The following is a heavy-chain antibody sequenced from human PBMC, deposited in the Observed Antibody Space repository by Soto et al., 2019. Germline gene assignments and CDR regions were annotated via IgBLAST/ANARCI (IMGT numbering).Heavy chain of an antibody. CDR1: GGSFSGYY. CDR3: ARGKILYYSRGRHRSDAFDI. D-gene: IGHD2-8*01. CDR2: INHSGST. J-gene: IGHJ3*02. V-gene: IGHV4-34*01. Sequence: QVQLQQWGAGLLKPSETLSLTCAVYGGSFSGYYWSWIRQPPGKGLEWIGEINHSGSTNYNPSLKSRVTISVDPSKNQFSLKLSSVTAADTAVYYCARGKILYYSRGRHRSDAFDIWGQGTMVTVSS.